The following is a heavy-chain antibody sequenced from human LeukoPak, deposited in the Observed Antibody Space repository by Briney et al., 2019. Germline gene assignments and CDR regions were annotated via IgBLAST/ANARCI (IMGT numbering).Heavy chain of an antibody. V-gene: IGHV4-4*07. CDR2: MFISGSA. CDR1: GGSIDSNS. Sequence: SETLSLTCSVSGGSIDSNSWSWIRQLAGKGLEWIGRMFISGSANHNPSLKSRVTLSVDTSKNQFSLKLSSVTAADTAIYYCARERGSVESQFYFDSWGQGALVTVSS. J-gene: IGHJ4*02. D-gene: IGHD2-21*01. CDR3: ARERGSVESQFYFDS.